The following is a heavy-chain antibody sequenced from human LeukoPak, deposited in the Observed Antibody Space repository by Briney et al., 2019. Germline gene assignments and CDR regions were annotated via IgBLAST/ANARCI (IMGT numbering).Heavy chain of an antibody. V-gene: IGHV3-48*03. CDR3: ARYLPGYSSSSGHYYYYMDV. CDR1: GLTFSSYE. CDR2: ISSSGSTI. D-gene: IGHD6-13*01. Sequence: GGSLRLSCAASGLTFSSYEMNWVRQAPGKGLEWVSYISSSGSTIYYADSVKGRFTISRDNAKNSLYLQMNSLRAEDTAVYYCARYLPGYSSSSGHYYYYMDVWGKGTTVTVSS. J-gene: IGHJ6*03.